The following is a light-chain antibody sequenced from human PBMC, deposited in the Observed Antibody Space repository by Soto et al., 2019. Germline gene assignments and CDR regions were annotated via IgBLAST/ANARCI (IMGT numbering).Light chain of an antibody. CDR2: DAT. CDR1: QDINNC. V-gene: IGKV1-33*01. Sequence: DIQMTQSPSSLSASVGDRVTITCQASQDINNCLNWYHQKPGKAPKLLIYDATNLETGVPSRFSGSGSGTDFSFTISSLQPEDIGTYYCQQYDNLPPMYTFGQGTKVEIK. CDR3: QQYDNLPPMYT. J-gene: IGKJ2*01.